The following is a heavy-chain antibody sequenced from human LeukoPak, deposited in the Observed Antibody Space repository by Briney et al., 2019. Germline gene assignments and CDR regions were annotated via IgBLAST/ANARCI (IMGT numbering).Heavy chain of an antibody. J-gene: IGHJ5*02. Sequence: PSETLSLTCTVSGGSISSGGYYWGWIRQHPGKGLEWIGYIYYSGSTYYNPSLKSRVTISVDTSKNQFSLKLSSVTAADTAVYYCARVNRYYDSSGYSNWFDPWGQGTLVTVSS. CDR3: ARVNRYYDSSGYSNWFDP. D-gene: IGHD3-22*01. V-gene: IGHV4-31*03. CDR2: IYYSGST. CDR1: GGSISSGGYY.